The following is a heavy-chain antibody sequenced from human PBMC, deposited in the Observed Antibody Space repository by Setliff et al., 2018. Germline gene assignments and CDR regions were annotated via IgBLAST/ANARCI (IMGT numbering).Heavy chain of an antibody. J-gene: IGHJ6*03. V-gene: IGHV4-59*12. CDR2: IYYSGTT. CDR3: VRTTRSTGFYGQGVAYYMDV. D-gene: IGHD2-8*02. CDR1: GGSLSTYY. Sequence: PSETLSLTCAVSGGSLSTYYWTWIRQPPGKGLEWIGYIYYSGTTKYNPSLKSRVTISVDTSKNQFSLELTSVTAADAAVYYCVRTTRSTGFYGQGVAYYMDVWDKGTTVTVSS.